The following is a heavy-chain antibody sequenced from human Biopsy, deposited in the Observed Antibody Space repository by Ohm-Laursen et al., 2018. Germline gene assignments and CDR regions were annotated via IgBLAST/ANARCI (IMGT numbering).Heavy chain of an antibody. V-gene: IGHV4-59*01. D-gene: IGHD3-22*01. J-gene: IGHJ2*01. Sequence: PSQTLSLTCTVSGDSISTYYWSWIRQPPGKGLQWIGYIYYTGNTDYNPSLQSRVTISVDTSKNHFSLRLRSMTPADTAMYYCARDRGYYSDRTAPGYFDLWGRGTLVTVSS. CDR3: ARDRGYYSDRTAPGYFDL. CDR1: GDSISTYY. CDR2: IYYTGNT.